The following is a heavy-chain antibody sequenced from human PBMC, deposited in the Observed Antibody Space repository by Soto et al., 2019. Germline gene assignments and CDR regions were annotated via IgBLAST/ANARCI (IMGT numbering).Heavy chain of an antibody. J-gene: IGHJ5*02. CDR1: GGTFSSYA. V-gene: IGHV1-69*13. Sequence: SVKVSCKASGGTFSSYAISWVRQAPGQGLEWMGGIIPIFGTANYAQKFQGRVTITADESTSTAYMELSSLRSEDTAAYYCARDVTSSSRICSSNSCYTRYKWFDPWGQGTLVTVSS. CDR3: ARDVTSSSRICSSNSCYTRYKWFDP. D-gene: IGHD2-2*02. CDR2: IIPIFGTA.